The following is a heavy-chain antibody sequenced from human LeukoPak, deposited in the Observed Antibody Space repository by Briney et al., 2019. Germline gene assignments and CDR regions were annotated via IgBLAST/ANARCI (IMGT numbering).Heavy chain of an antibody. CDR1: GGSISSYY. D-gene: IGHD3-22*01. CDR3: ARDLHYYDRSGYPSDAFDI. V-gene: IGHV4-59*01. J-gene: IGHJ3*02. CDR2: IYYSGST. Sequence: SETLSLTCTVSGGSISSYYWSWIRQPPGKGLEWIGYIYYSGSTNYNPSLKSRVTISVDTSKNQFSLKLSSVTAADTAVYYCARDLHYYDRSGYPSDAFDIWGQGTMVTVSS.